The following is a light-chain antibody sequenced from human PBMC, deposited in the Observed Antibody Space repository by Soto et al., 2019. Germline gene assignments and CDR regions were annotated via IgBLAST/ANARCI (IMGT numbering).Light chain of an antibody. CDR2: EVS. V-gene: IGLV2-14*03. Sequence: LTQPASVSGSPGQSITISCTGTSSDVGAYDYVSWYQQHPDKAPKLMIYEVSNRPSGVSNRFSGSKSVNTATLTISGLQADDEADYYCSSYTSSSTRGFGTGTKGTVL. J-gene: IGLJ1*01. CDR3: SSYTSSSTRG. CDR1: SSDVGAYDY.